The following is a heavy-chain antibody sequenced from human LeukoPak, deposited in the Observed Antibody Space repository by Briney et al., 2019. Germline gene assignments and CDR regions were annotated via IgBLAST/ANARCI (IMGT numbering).Heavy chain of an antibody. V-gene: IGHV3-21*01. J-gene: IGHJ4*02. CDR1: GFTFRSYS. Sequence: GGSLRLSCADSGFTFRSYSMNWVRQAPGKGLEWVSSISSTRSSIYYADSVKGRFTISRDNAKNSLFLQMDSLRAEDTAVFYCARCRGGSCYSSGYFDSWGQGTLVTVSS. CDR2: ISSTRSSI. CDR3: ARCRGGSCYSSGYFDS. D-gene: IGHD2-15*01.